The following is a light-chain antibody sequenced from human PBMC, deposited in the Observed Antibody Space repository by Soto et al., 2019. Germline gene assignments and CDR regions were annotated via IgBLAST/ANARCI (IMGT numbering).Light chain of an antibody. Sequence: QSVLTQPPSVSGAPGQRVTLSCTGNTSNLGAGYDVHWYQQLPGAAPKLVIFGNRNRPSGVPERFSGSKSGTSASLAITGLQTEDEADYYCQAYDYTLTASVFGGGTKLTVL. CDR1: TSNLGAGYD. CDR2: GNR. J-gene: IGLJ3*02. CDR3: QAYDYTLTASV. V-gene: IGLV1-40*01.